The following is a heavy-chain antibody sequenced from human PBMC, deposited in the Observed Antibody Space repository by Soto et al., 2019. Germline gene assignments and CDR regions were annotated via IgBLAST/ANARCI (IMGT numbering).Heavy chain of an antibody. J-gene: IGHJ3*02. CDR2: IYSGGST. CDR1: GFTVSSNY. V-gene: IGHV3-53*04. CDR3: ARGATMTNLGAIDI. D-gene: IGHD4-17*01. Sequence: PGGSLRLSCAASGFTVSSNYMSWVRQAPGKGLEWVSVIYSGGSTYYADSVRGRFTISRHNSKNTVYLQMNSLRAEDTAVYYCARGATMTNLGAIDIWGQGTMVTVSS.